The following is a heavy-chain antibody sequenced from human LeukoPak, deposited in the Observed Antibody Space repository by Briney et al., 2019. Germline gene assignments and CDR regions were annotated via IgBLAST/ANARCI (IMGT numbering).Heavy chain of an antibody. CDR2: ISYDGSNK. CDR1: GFTFSSYG. D-gene: IGHD3-10*01. J-gene: IGHJ4*02. CDR3: AKVYGSGSYPYPPDY. Sequence: PGGSLRLSCAASGFTFSSYGMHWVRQAPGKGLEWVAVISYDGSNKYYADSVKGRFTISSDNSKNTLYLQMNSLRAEDTAVYYCAKVYGSGSYPYPPDYWGQGTLVTVSS. V-gene: IGHV3-30*18.